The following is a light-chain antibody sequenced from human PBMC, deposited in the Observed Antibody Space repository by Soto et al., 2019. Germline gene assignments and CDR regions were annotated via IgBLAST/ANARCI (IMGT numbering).Light chain of an antibody. V-gene: IGKV1-9*01. Sequence: DMQMTQSPSSLSASVGDRVSITCRASQGISSYLAWYQQKPGKAPKLLIYAASTLQSGVPSRFSGSGSGTDFTLTISSLQPEDFAVYYCQHYNNRPLTFGGGTKVDIK. J-gene: IGKJ4*01. CDR3: QHYNNRPLT. CDR2: AAS. CDR1: QGISSY.